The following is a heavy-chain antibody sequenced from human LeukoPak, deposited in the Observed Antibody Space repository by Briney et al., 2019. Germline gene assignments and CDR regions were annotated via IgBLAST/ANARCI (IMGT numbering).Heavy chain of an antibody. Sequence: ASVKVSCKSSGYTFTGYYMHWVRQAPGQGLEWMGWINPDNGGTNYAQKFQGRVTMTRDMSISTAYMELSRLRSDDTAVYYCARDPSNSGYDYLYYFDYWGQGTLVTVSS. CDR3: ARDPSNSGYDYLYYFDY. CDR1: GYTFTGYY. V-gene: IGHV1-2*02. CDR2: INPDNGGT. J-gene: IGHJ4*02. D-gene: IGHD5-12*01.